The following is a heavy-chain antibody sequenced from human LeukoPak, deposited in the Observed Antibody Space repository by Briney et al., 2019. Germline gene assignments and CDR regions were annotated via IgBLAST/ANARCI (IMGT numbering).Heavy chain of an antibody. CDR1: GYSFTSYW. Sequence: GESLKISCKGSGYSFTSYWIGWVRQMPGKGLEWMGIIYPGDSDTRYSPSFQGQVTISADKSISTAYLQWSSLKASDTAMYYCARPHQNYYDSSGYKYYFDYWGQGTLVTVSS. J-gene: IGHJ4*02. CDR3: ARPHQNYYDSSGYKYYFDY. D-gene: IGHD3-22*01. V-gene: IGHV5-51*01. CDR2: IYPGDSDT.